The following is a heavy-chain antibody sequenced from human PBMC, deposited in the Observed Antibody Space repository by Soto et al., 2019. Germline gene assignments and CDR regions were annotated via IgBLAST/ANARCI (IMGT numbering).Heavy chain of an antibody. V-gene: IGHV2-70*04. Sequence: SGPTLVNPTQALTLTCTFSGFSLRNSGMRVSWIRQPPGKALEWLARIDWDDDKFYSTSLRTRLTISKDTSKNQVVLTMTNMDPVDTATYYCAKTGTDGSWFDPWGQGTLVTVSS. CDR2: IDWDDDK. D-gene: IGHD1-1*01. J-gene: IGHJ5*02. CDR3: AKTGTDGSWFDP. CDR1: GFSLRNSGMR.